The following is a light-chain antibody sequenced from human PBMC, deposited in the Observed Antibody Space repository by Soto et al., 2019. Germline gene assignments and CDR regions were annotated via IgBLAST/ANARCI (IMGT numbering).Light chain of an antibody. CDR1: QIFNNN. J-gene: IGKJ2*01. Sequence: EIGMTQSPATLSVSPGERATLACRASQIFNNNLAWYQQKPGHAPRLLIYGASTRSTGVPASFSGGGSGTDFTLTISSLQSDDLAVYYCQQYHDWPPYTVGQGTRLE. V-gene: IGKV3-15*01. CDR3: QQYHDWPPYT. CDR2: GAS.